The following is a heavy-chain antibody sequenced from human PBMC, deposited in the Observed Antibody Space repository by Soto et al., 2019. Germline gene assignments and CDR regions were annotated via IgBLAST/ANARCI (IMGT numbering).Heavy chain of an antibody. D-gene: IGHD3-10*01. V-gene: IGHV3-48*03. CDR3: TRAAWFPYLSFY. CDR1: GFTFSRFE. Sequence: PGGSLRLSCAASGFTFSRFELHWVRQAPGKGLEWISYISSSGSTAYYASSVGGRFTISRDNANNSVYLQMDSLRAEDTALYYCTRAAWFPYLSFYWGQGALGTVSS. J-gene: IGHJ4*02. CDR2: ISSSGSTA.